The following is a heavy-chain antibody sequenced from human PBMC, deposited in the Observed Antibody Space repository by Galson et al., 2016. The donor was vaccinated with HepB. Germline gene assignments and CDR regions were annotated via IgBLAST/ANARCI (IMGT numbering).Heavy chain of an antibody. CDR3: AKIFCAGACYRPNYYYAMDV. V-gene: IGHV3-30*18. Sequence: SLRLSCAASGFTFSTYGMHWVRQAPGKGLEWVAVISYDGSNKDYADSVRGRFTISRDNSKNTLYLQMNSLRPEDTAVYYCAKIFCAGACYRPNYYYAMDVWGQGTTVTVSS. D-gene: IGHD2-21*02. CDR1: GFTFSTYG. J-gene: IGHJ6*02. CDR2: ISYDGSNK.